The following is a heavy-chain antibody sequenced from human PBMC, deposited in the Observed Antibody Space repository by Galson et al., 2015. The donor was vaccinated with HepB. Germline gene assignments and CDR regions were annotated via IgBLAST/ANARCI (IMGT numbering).Heavy chain of an antibody. CDR1: GYTFTGYY. D-gene: IGHD4-17*01. J-gene: IGHJ6*03. CDR3: ARSGDYGDYRGLYYYYYMDV. Sequence: SVKVSCKASGYTFTGYYMHWVRQAPGQGLEWMGWINPNSGGTNYAQKFQGRVTMTRDTSISTAYMELSRLRSDDTAVYYCARSGDYGDYRGLYYYYYMDVWGKGTTVTVSS. CDR2: INPNSGGT. V-gene: IGHV1-2*02.